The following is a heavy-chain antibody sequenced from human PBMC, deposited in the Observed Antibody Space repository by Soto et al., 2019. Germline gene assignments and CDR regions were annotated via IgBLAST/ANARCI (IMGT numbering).Heavy chain of an antibody. V-gene: IGHV1-3*01. CDR1: GYTFTSYA. D-gene: IGHD2-15*01. CDR3: ASRGVVAATGYYYYGMDV. Sequence: SVKVSCKASGYTFTSYAMHWVRQAPGQRLEWMGWINAGNGNTKYSQKFQGRVTITRDTSASTAYMELSSLRSEDTAVYYCASRGVVAATGYYYYGMDVWGQGTTVTVSS. CDR2: INAGNGNT. J-gene: IGHJ6*02.